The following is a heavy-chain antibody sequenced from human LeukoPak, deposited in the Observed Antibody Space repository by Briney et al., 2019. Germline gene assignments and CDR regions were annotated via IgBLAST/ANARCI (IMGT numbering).Heavy chain of an antibody. CDR3: VGGGTSVAGMDV. D-gene: IGHD1-1*01. J-gene: IGHJ6*02. CDR2: TYYRSEWFH. V-gene: IGHV6-1*01. Sequence: SQTLSLTCAISGDSVSSNSAAWNWIRQSPSRGFEWLGRTYYRSEWFHDYAVSVKSRMIINPDTSKNQFSLQLNSVTPEDTAIYYCVGGGTSVAGMDVWGQGTTVTVSS. CDR1: GDSVSSNSAA.